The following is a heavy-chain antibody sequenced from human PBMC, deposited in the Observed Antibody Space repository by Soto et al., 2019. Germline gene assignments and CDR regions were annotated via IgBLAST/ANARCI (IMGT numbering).Heavy chain of an antibody. D-gene: IGHD2-2*02. J-gene: IGHJ5*02. Sequence: ASVKLYCKTSGSTFTSYGISCVLQAPGQGLDWMGWISAYNGNTNYAQKLQGRVTMTTDTSTSTAYMELRSLRSDDTAVYYCARAALGYCSSTSCYTRSYNWFDPWGQGTLVTVSS. V-gene: IGHV1-18*01. CDR1: GSTFTSYG. CDR2: ISAYNGNT. CDR3: ARAALGYCSSTSCYTRSYNWFDP.